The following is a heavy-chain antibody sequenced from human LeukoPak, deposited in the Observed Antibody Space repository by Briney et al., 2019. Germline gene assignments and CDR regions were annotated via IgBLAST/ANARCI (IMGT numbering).Heavy chain of an antibody. Sequence: SETLSLTCTVSGGSISSGGYYWSWIRQHPGKGLEWIGYIHYSGSTYYNPSLKSRVTISVDTSKNQFSLKLSSVTAADTAVYYCARERGHLVDTWGQGTLVTVSS. V-gene: IGHV4-31*03. CDR2: IHYSGST. J-gene: IGHJ4*02. D-gene: IGHD5-12*01. CDR1: GGSISSGGYY. CDR3: ARERGHLVDT.